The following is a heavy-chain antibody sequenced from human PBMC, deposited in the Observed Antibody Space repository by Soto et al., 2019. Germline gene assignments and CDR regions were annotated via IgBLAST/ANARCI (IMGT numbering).Heavy chain of an antibody. CDR2: IYHSGST. CDR1: GGSISSSNW. CDR3: ARTHETGVAGPYFEY. V-gene: IGHV4-4*02. Sequence: PSETLSLTCAVSGGSISSSNWWSWVRQPPGKGLEWIGEIYHSGSTNYNPSLKSRVTISVDKSKNQFSLKLSSVTAADTAVYYCARTHETGVAGPYFEYWGQGTLVTVS. J-gene: IGHJ4*02. D-gene: IGHD6-19*01.